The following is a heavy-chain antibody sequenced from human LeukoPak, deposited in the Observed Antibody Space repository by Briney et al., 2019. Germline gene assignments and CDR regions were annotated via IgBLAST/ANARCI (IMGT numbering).Heavy chain of an antibody. CDR2: INHSGST. Sequence: KPSETLSLTCAVYGGSFSGYYWSWIRQPPGKGLEWIGEINHSGSTNYNPSLKSRVTISVDTSENQFSLKLSSVTAADTAVYYCARVRRFRSTSCYGLMHLYYYYYYMDVWGKGTTVTVSS. CDR3: ARVRRFRSTSCYGLMHLYYYYYYMDV. V-gene: IGHV4-34*01. D-gene: IGHD2-2*01. J-gene: IGHJ6*03. CDR1: GGSFSGYY.